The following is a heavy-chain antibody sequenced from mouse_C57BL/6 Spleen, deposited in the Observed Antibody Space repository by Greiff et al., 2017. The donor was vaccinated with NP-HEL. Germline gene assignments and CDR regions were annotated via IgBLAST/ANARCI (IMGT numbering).Heavy chain of an antibody. CDR3: TSPYDNWFAY. J-gene: IGHJ3*01. CDR2: IDPSDSYT. D-gene: IGHD2-10*02. CDR1: GYTFTSYW. Sequence: QVQLKQPGAELVMPGASVKLSCKASGYTFTSYWMHWVKQRPGQGLEWIGEIDPSDSYTNYNQKFKGKSTLTVDKSSSTAYMQRSSLTSEDSAVYYCTSPYDNWFAYWGQGTLVTVSA. V-gene: IGHV1-69*01.